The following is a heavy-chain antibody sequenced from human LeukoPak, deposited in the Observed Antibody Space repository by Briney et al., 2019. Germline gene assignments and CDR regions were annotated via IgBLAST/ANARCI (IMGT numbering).Heavy chain of an antibody. J-gene: IGHJ5*02. CDR2: ISRSGTIM. CDR3: ARDNSVRDEAWWFNP. Sequence: GGSLRLSCAASGFTFSSYEMNWVRQAPGKGLEWVSCISRSGTIMYYADSVKGRFTISRDNSKNTLYPQMGSLRAEDTAVYYCARDNSVRDEAWWFNPWGQGTLVTVSS. V-gene: IGHV3-48*03. CDR1: GFTFSSYE. D-gene: IGHD5-24*01.